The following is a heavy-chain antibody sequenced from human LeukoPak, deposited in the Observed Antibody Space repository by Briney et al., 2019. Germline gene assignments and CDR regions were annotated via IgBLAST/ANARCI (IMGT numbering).Heavy chain of an antibody. CDR3: AKGPSRVYDIFHRDY. V-gene: IGHV3-15*01. CDR2: IKSKTDGGTT. CDR1: GFTFSNAW. Sequence: PGGSLRLSCAASGFTFSNAWMSWVRQAPGKGLEWVGRIKSKTDGGTTDYTAPVKGRFTISRDDSKNTLYLQMNSLKTEDTAVYYCAKGPSRVYDIFHRDYWGQGTLVTVSS. D-gene: IGHD3-9*01. J-gene: IGHJ4*02.